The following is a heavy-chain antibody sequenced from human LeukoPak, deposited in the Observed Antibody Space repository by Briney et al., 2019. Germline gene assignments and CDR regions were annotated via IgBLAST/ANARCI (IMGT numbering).Heavy chain of an antibody. Sequence: GRSLRLSCAASGFTFSGHGMRWVRQAPGKGLEWVSYISSSGSTIYYADSVKGRFTISGDNAKNSLYLQMNSLRAEDTAVYYCARGRTTLWVDYWGQGTLVTVSS. D-gene: IGHD2/OR15-2a*01. J-gene: IGHJ4*02. CDR1: GFTFSGHG. V-gene: IGHV3-48*04. CDR3: ARGRTTLWVDY. CDR2: ISSSGSTI.